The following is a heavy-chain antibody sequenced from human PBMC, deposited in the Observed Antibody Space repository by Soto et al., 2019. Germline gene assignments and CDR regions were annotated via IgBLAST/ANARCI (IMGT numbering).Heavy chain of an antibody. CDR1: GGSISSYY. V-gene: IGHV4-59*01. D-gene: IGHD1-7*01. CDR3: EREDNWNYNWFDP. CDR2: IYYSGST. Sequence: ASETLSLTCTVSGGSISSYYWSWIRQPPGKGLEWIGYIYYSGSTNYNPSLKSRVTISVDTSKNQFSLKLSSVTAADTAVYYCEREDNWNYNWFDPWGQGTLVTVSS. J-gene: IGHJ5*02.